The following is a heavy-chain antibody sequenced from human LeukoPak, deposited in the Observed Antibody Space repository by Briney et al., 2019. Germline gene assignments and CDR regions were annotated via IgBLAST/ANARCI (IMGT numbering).Heavy chain of an antibody. CDR2: INAYNGNT. Sequence: ASVKVSCKASGYTFASYGISWVRQAPGQELDWMGWINAYNGNTNYAQKLQGRITMTTDTSTSTAYMELRSLRSDDTAVYYCARVLTMVRGVIRAYYFDYWGQGTLVTVSS. D-gene: IGHD3-10*01. V-gene: IGHV1-18*01. J-gene: IGHJ4*02. CDR3: ARVLTMVRGVIRAYYFDY. CDR1: GYTFASYG.